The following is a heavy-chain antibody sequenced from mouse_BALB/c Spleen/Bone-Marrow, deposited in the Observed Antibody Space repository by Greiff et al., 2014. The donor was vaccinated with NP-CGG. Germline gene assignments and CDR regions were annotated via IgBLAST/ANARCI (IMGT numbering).Heavy chain of an antibody. Sequence: EVKVEESGAELVKPGASVKLSCTASGFNIKDTYMHWVKQRPEQGLEWIGRIDPANGNTKYDPKFQGKATITADTSPNTAYLQLSSLTSEDTAVYYCARYYYGSSYFDYWGQGTTLTVSS. V-gene: IGHV14-3*02. CDR1: GFNIKDTY. J-gene: IGHJ2*01. D-gene: IGHD1-1*01. CDR2: IDPANGNT. CDR3: ARYYYGSSYFDY.